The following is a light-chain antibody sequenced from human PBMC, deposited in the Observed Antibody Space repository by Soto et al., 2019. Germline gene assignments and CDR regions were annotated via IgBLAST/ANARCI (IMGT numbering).Light chain of an antibody. Sequence: DIQLTQSPSSLSASVGDGVTITCQASQDISNHLNWYQQKPGKAPNLLIYDASDLETGVPSRFSGGGSGTFFSFSINSLQPEDIATYYCQKHDGVPLFGPGTKV. CDR1: QDISNH. CDR2: DAS. J-gene: IGKJ3*01. CDR3: QKHDGVPL. V-gene: IGKV1-33*01.